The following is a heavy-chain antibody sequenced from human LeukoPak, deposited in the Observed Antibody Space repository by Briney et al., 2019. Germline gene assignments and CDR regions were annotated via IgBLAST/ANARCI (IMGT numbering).Heavy chain of an antibody. V-gene: IGHV1-24*01. Sequence: GASVKVSCKASGYALTELSMHWVRQAPGKGLEWMGGFDPEDGETIYAQKFQGRVTMTEDTSTDTAYMELSSLRSEDTAVYYYATGRRIGSGNFRYWGQGTLVTVSS. CDR1: GYALTELS. J-gene: IGHJ4*02. CDR3: ATGRRIGSGNFRY. D-gene: IGHD3-10*01. CDR2: FDPEDGET.